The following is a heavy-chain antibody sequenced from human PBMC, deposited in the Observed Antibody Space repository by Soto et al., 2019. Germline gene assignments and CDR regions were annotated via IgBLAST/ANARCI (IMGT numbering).Heavy chain of an antibody. CDR1: GGSISSYY. Sequence: SETLSLTCTVSGGSISSYYWSWIRQPPGKGLEWIGEINHSGSTNYNPSLKSRVTISVDTSKNQFSLKLSSVTAADTAVYYCARPIVVVVAATQSNAFDIWGQGTMVTVSS. CDR3: ARPIVVVVAATQSNAFDI. D-gene: IGHD2-15*01. V-gene: IGHV4-34*01. CDR2: INHSGST. J-gene: IGHJ3*02.